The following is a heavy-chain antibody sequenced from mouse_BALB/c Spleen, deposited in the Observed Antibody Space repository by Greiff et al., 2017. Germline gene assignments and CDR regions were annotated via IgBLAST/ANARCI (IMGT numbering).Heavy chain of an antibody. CDR1: GFSLTSYG. CDR3: ARDRGNYAMDY. D-gene: IGHD1-1*01. V-gene: IGHV2-9*02. J-gene: IGHJ4*01. Sequence: VKLMESGPGLVAPSQSLSLTCTVSGFSLTSYGVHWVRQPPGKGLEWLGVIWAGGSTNYNSALMSRLSISKDNSKSQVFLKMNSLQTDDTAMYYCARDRGNYAMDYWGQGTSVTVSS. CDR2: IWAGGST.